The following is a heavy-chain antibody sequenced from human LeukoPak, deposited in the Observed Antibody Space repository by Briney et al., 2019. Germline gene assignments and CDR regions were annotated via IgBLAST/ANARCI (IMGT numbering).Heavy chain of an antibody. J-gene: IGHJ3*02. D-gene: IGHD3-10*01. CDR3: ARGRSITLLRGVAMSDGFDI. CDR1: GFTFTSYG. Sequence: AGESLKISCTASGFTFTSYGMNRVRQAPGKGLEWVSFIDTSGSYIYYGDSLKGRVTISRDNAKNSLYLQMNGLRAEDTAVYYCARGRSITLLRGVAMSDGFDIWGQGAMVTVSS. CDR2: IDTSGSYI. V-gene: IGHV3-21*01.